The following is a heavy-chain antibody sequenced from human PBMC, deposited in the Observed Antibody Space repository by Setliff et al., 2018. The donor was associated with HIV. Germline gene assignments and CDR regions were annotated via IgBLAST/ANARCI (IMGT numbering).Heavy chain of an antibody. J-gene: IGHJ4*02. D-gene: IGHD2-21*02. CDR2: IYDSGSP. CDR3: ARMLYYGGDSKLDF. Sequence: SETLSLTCTVSGDSVSSASYYWSWLRQPPGKGLEWIGYIYDSGSPKYIPSLKIRVTMSVDTSQNQFSLKLTSVTAADTAGYYCARMLYYGGDSKLDFWGQGSLVTVSS. V-gene: IGHV4-61*01. CDR1: GDSVSSASYY.